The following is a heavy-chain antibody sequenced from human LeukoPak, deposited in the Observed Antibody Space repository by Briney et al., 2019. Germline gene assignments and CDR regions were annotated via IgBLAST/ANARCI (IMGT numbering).Heavy chain of an antibody. CDR1: GGTFSSYA. V-gene: IGHV1-69*06. D-gene: IGHD4-17*01. Sequence: SVTVSCKASGGTFSSYAISWVRQAPGQGLEWMGGIIPIFGTANYAQKFQGRVTITADKSTSTAYMELSSLRSEDTAVYYCARDLVTTVTTFRVDYFDYWGQGTLVTVSS. J-gene: IGHJ4*02. CDR3: ARDLVTTVTTFRVDYFDY. CDR2: IIPIFGTA.